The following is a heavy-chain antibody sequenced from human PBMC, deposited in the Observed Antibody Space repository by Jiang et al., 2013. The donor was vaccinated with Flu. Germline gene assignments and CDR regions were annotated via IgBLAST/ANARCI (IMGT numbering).Heavy chain of an antibody. CDR3: AAVPYYYDSSGYG. V-gene: IGHV1-58*02. CDR2: IVVGSGNT. D-gene: IGHD3-22*01. CDR1: GFTFTSSA. J-gene: IGHJ4*02. Sequence: SGAEVKKPGTSVKVSCKASGFTFTSSAMQWARQARGQRLEWIGWIVVGSGNTNYAQKFQERVTITRDMSTSTAYMELSSLRSEDTAVYYCAAVPYYYDSSGYGWGQGTLVTVSS.